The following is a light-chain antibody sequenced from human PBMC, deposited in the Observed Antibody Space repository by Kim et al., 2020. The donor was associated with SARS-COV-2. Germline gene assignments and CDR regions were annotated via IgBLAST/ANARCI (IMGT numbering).Light chain of an antibody. J-gene: IGKJ2*01. CDR3: QQYNSFLYT. CDR1: QDINSW. CDR2: DAS. Sequence: LSASVVDRVTITCRASQDINSWLAWYQQKPGKAPKLLIYDASTLETGVPSRFSGRRSGTEFTLTISSLQPDDFATYYCQQYNSFLYTFGQGTKLEI. V-gene: IGKV1-5*01.